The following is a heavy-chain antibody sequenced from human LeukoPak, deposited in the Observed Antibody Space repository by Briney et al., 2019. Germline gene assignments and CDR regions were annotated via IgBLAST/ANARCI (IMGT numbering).Heavy chain of an antibody. J-gene: IGHJ4*02. D-gene: IGHD2-2*01. CDR1: GGSFSGYY. CDR2: INHSGST. Sequence: PSETLSLTCAVYGGSFSGYYWSWIRQPPGKGLEWIGEINHSGSTNYNPSLKSRVTLSVDTSKNQFSLKLSSVTAADTAVYYCASPGYCSSTSCSGFDYWGQGTLVTVSS. CDR3: ASPGYCSSTSCSGFDY. V-gene: IGHV4-34*01.